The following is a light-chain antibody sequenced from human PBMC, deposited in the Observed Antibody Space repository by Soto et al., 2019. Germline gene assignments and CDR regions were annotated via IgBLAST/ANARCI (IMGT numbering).Light chain of an antibody. CDR3: QQYNSYWT. Sequence: DIQMTQSPSTLSASVGDRVTLTCRASQSISSWLAWYQQKPGKAPKLLIYDASSLESGVPSRFSGSGSGTEFTLTISSLQPEDFAADYCQQYNSYWTFGQGTKVDNK. CDR1: QSISSW. CDR2: DAS. J-gene: IGKJ1*01. V-gene: IGKV1-5*01.